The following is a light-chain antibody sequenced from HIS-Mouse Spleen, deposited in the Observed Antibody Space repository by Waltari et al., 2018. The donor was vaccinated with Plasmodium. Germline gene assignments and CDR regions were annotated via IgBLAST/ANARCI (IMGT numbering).Light chain of an antibody. CDR3: CSYAGSSTWV. CDR2: EGS. CDR1: SSDVGGYNL. J-gene: IGLJ3*02. Sequence: QSALTQPASVFGSPGQSITISCTGTSSDVGGYNLVSWYQQHPGKAPKLMIYEGSKRPSGVSNRFSGSKSGNTASLTISGLQAEDEADYYCCSYAGSSTWVFGGGTKLTVL. V-gene: IGLV2-23*01.